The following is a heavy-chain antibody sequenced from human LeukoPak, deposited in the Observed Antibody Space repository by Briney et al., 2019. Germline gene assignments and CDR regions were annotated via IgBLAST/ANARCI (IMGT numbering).Heavy chain of an antibody. Sequence: GGSLRLSCAASGFTVSSNYMSWVRQAPGKGLEWVSVIYSGGSTYYADSVKGRFTISRDNSKNTLYLQMNSLRSEDTAVYYCASLTYYYDSSASMLNRYYFDYWGQGTLVTVSS. CDR1: GFTVSSNY. J-gene: IGHJ4*02. CDR2: IYSGGST. D-gene: IGHD3-22*01. CDR3: ASLTYYYDSSASMLNRYYFDY. V-gene: IGHV3-53*05.